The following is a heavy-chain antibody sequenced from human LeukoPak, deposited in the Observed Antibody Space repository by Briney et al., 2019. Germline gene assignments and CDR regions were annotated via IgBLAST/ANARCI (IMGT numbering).Heavy chain of an antibody. CDR1: GYSISSGYY. V-gene: IGHV4-38-2*02. CDR3: ARGANKYSDMGVDGLDWFDP. CDR2: IYYSGST. Sequence: SETLSLTCTVSGYSISSGYYWGWIRQPPGKGLEWIGYIYYSGSTYYNPSLKSRVTISVDTSKNQFSLKLSSVTAADTAVYYCARGANKYSDMGVDGLDWFDPWGQGTLVTVSS. J-gene: IGHJ5*02. D-gene: IGHD1-26*01.